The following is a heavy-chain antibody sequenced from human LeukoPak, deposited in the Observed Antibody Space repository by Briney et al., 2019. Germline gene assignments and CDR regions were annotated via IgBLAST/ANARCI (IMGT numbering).Heavy chain of an antibody. D-gene: IGHD3-22*01. CDR3: AKEDYYDSSGYYYYFDH. CDR2: ISYDGSNK. V-gene: IGHV3-30*18. Sequence: GGSLRLSCAASGFTFSSYGMHWVRQAPGKGLEWVAVISYDGSNKYYADSVKGRFTISRDNSKNTLYLQMNSLRAEDTAVYYCAKEDYYDSSGYYYYFDHWGQGTLVTVSS. J-gene: IGHJ4*02. CDR1: GFTFSSYG.